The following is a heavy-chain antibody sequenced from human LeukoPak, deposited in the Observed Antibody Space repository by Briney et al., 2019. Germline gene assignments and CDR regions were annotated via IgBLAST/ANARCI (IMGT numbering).Heavy chain of an antibody. CDR1: GGSFSGYY. V-gene: IGHV4-34*01. Sequence: SETLSLTCVVYGGSFSGYYWSWIRQPPGKGLEWIGEINNSGTTNYNPSLKSRVTISIDTSKNQFSLKLSSVTAADTAVYYCAKSGGYNYGSWDQYFDYWGQGTLVTVSS. CDR3: AKSGGYNYGSWDQYFDY. CDR2: INNSGTT. D-gene: IGHD5-18*01. J-gene: IGHJ4*02.